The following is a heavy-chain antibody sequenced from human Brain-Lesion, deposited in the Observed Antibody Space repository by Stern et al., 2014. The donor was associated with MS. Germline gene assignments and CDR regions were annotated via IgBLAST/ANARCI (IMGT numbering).Heavy chain of an antibody. J-gene: IGHJ4*02. CDR2: ISYDGSDK. CDR3: ARGGAVTTSDYYLDY. D-gene: IGHD4-17*01. Sequence: QVQLVESGGGVVQPGGSLRLSCAASGFTFSYHAMHWVRQAPGKGLEWGAIISYDGSDKNDADSVKGRFTISRDNSRNTLYLQMNSLRVDDTAVYYCARGGAVTTSDYYLDYWGQGILVTVSS. CDR1: GFTFSYHA. V-gene: IGHV3-30*01.